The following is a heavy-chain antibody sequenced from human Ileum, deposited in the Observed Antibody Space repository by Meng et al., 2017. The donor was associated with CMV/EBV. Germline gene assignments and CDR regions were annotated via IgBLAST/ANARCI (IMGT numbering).Heavy chain of an antibody. D-gene: IGHD6-19*01. Sequence: GSLRLSCSVSGGSISSSTYYWGWIRQPPGKGLEWIGFIFYGGSTNYNPSLKSRVTISLDTSKNRFSLKLSSVTAADTAVYYCARGIAVAGIGVHFDDWGQGTLVTVSS. CDR2: IFYGGST. V-gene: IGHV4-61*05. CDR1: GGSISSSTYY. J-gene: IGHJ4*02. CDR3: ARGIAVAGIGVHFDD.